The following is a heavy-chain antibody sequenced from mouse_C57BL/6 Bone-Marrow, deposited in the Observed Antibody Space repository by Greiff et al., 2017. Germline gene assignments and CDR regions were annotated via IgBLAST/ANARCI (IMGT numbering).Heavy chain of an antibody. D-gene: IGHD1-1*01. CDR1: GYTFTSYW. J-gene: IGHJ1*03. V-gene: IGHV1-55*01. CDR2: IYPGSGST. Sequence: VQLQQPGAELVKPGASVKMSCKASGYTFTSYWITWVKQRPGQGLEWIGDIYPGSGSTNYNEKFKSKATLTVDTSSSTAYMQLSSLTSEDSAVXYCARDPYYYGKGYCDVWGTGTTVTVSS. CDR3: ARDPYYYGKGYCDV.